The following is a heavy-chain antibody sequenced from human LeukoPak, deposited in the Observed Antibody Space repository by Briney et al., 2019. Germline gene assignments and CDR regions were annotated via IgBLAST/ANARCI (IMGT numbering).Heavy chain of an antibody. Sequence: GGSLRLSCAASRFTFSSYSMNWVRQAPGKGLEWGSYISGSSSTIYYADSVKGRFTISRDNGKNTLYLQMNSLRAEDTAVYYCARGSTYYDSSGQVPFDYWGQGTLVTVSS. V-gene: IGHV3-48*01. CDR2: ISGSSSTI. D-gene: IGHD3-22*01. CDR3: ARGSTYYDSSGQVPFDY. CDR1: RFTFSSYS. J-gene: IGHJ4*02.